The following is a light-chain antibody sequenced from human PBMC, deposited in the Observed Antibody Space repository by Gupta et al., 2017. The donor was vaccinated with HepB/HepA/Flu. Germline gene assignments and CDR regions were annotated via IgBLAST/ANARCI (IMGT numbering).Light chain of an antibody. Sequence: EIVLTQSPATLSLSPGERATLSCRASQSISSYLVWYQQKPGQAPRLLIYDASKRATGIPARFSGSGSGTDFTLTISSLEPEDFAVFHCQQRTTWSLTFGGGTKVELK. CDR3: QQRTTWSLT. CDR2: DAS. J-gene: IGKJ4*01. V-gene: IGKV3-11*01. CDR1: QSISSY.